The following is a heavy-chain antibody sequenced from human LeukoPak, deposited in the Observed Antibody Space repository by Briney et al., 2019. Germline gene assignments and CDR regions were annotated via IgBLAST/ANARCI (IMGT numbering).Heavy chain of an antibody. CDR1: GFTFSSYA. D-gene: IGHD3-10*01. Sequence: SGGSLRLSCAASGFTFSSYAMSWVRQAPGKGLEWVSAISGSGGSSYYADSVKGRFTISRDNSKNTLYLQMNSLRADDTAVYYCVKDQGVMVRGVIHHWGQGTLVTVSS. V-gene: IGHV3-23*01. J-gene: IGHJ5*02. CDR2: ISGSGGSS. CDR3: VKDQGVMVRGVIHH.